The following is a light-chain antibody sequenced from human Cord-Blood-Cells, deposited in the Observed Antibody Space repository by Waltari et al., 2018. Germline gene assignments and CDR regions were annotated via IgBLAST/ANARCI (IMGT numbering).Light chain of an antibody. CDR2: SNN. Sequence: QSVLTQPPSASGTPGQRVTISCSGSSSNLVSNTVNCYQQPPGTAPKLLIYSNNQRPSGVPDRFSGSKSGTSASLAISGLQSEDEADYYCAAWDDSLNGYVFGTGTKVTVL. CDR1: SSNLVSNT. J-gene: IGLJ1*01. CDR3: AAWDDSLNGYV. V-gene: IGLV1-44*01.